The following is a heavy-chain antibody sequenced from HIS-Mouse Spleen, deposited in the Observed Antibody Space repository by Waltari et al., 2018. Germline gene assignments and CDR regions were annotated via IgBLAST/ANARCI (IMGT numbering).Heavy chain of an antibody. D-gene: IGHD3-22*01. V-gene: IGHV1-69*01. Sequence: QVQLVQSGAEVKKPGSSGKVSCKASGGTFRSYAISWVRHAPGQGLEWMGGIIPIFGTANYAQKLQGRVTITAGESTSTAYMELSSLRSEDTAVYYCAREFSGSAFDIWGQGTMVTVSS. CDR2: IIPIFGTA. CDR1: GGTFRSYA. J-gene: IGHJ3*02. CDR3: AREFSGSAFDI.